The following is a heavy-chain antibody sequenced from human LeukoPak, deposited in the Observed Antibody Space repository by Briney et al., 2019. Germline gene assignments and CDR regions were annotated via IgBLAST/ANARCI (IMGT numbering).Heavy chain of an antibody. J-gene: IGHJ4*02. D-gene: IGHD3-10*01. CDR1: GGSISSYY. CDR2: INHSGST. CDR3: ARFYGSGSKLDY. V-gene: IGHV4-34*01. Sequence: PSETLSLTCTVSGGSISSYYWSWIRQPPGKGLEWIGEINHSGSTNYNPSLKSRVTISVDTSKNQFSLKLSSVTAADTAVYYCARFYGSGSKLDYWGQGTLVTVSS.